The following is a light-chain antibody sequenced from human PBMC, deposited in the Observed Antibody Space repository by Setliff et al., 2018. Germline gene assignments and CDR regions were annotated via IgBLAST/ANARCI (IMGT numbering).Light chain of an antibody. CDR2: GAS. V-gene: IGKV3-20*01. J-gene: IGKJ4*01. CDR1: QSVSSSY. Sequence: EIVLTQSPGTLSSSPGERATLSCRASQSVSSSYLAWYQQKPGQAPRLLIYGASSRATGIPDRFSGSGSGTDFTLTISRPEPEDFAVYYCQHFSTSLALTFGGGTKVDIK. CDR3: QHFSTSLALT.